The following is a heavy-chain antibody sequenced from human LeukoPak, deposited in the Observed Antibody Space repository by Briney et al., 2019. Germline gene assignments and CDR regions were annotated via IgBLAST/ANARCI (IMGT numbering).Heavy chain of an antibody. CDR2: IIPILGIA. CDR3: ATLYDIWSGSDFYFDC. CDR1: GGTFSSYA. V-gene: IGHV1-69*04. D-gene: IGHD3-3*01. Sequence: GASVKVSCKASGGTFSSYAISWVRQAPGQGLEWMGRIIPILGIANYAQKFQGRVTITADKSTSTAYMELSSLRSEDTAVYYCATLYDIWSGSDFYFDCWGQGTLVTVSS. J-gene: IGHJ4*02.